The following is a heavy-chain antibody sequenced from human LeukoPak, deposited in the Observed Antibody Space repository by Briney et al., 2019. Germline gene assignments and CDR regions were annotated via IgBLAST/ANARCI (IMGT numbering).Heavy chain of an antibody. J-gene: IGHJ3*02. CDR3: ASAYELPGLIGAFDI. CDR2: ISGSGDTT. Sequence: PGGSLRLSCAASGFTFTKYALNWVRQAPGKGLEWVSGISGSGDTTYYADSVKGRFTISRDKSKNTLYLHLNSLKAEDTAVYYCASAYELPGLIGAFDIWGQGTMVTVSS. CDR1: GFTFTKYA. V-gene: IGHV3-23*01. D-gene: IGHD2-21*01.